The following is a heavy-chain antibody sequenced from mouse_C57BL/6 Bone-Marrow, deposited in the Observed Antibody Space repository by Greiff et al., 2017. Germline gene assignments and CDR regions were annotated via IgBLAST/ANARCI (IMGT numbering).Heavy chain of an antibody. J-gene: IGHJ1*03. Sequence: VQLQQSGAELMKPGASVKLSCKATGYTFTGYWIEWVKQRPGHGLEWIGEILPGSGSTNYNGKFKGKATFTADTSSNTAYMQLSSLTTEDSAIYYWARGNQDRCFDGWGTGTTVTVSS. CDR3: ARGNQDRCFDG. CDR1: GYTFTGYW. D-gene: IGHD2-1*01. V-gene: IGHV1-9*01. CDR2: ILPGSGST.